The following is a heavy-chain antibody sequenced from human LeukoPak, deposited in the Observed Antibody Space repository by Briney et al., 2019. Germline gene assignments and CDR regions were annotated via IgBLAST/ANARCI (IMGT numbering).Heavy chain of an antibody. CDR3: ARDLVGSRTGYSSGAWDY. CDR1: GGTFSSYD. J-gene: IGHJ4*02. V-gene: IGHV1-69*06. CDR2: IIPMLGTP. D-gene: IGHD3/OR15-3a*01. Sequence: SVKVSCKASGGTFSSYDISWVRQAPGQGLEWMGGIIPMLGTPNYAQKFQGRVTITADKSTSTAYMDLSSLRSEDTAVYYCARDLVGSRTGYSSGAWDYWGQGTLVTVSS.